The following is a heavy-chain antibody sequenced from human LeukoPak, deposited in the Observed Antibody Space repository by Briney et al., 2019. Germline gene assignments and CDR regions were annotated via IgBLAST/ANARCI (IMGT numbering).Heavy chain of an antibody. CDR2: ISTYKGNT. V-gene: IGHV1-18*01. CDR1: GYTFTSYG. CDR3: ARVQRGIAVAQPFDY. J-gene: IGHJ4*02. D-gene: IGHD6-19*01. Sequence: ASVKVSCKASGYTFTSYGISWVRQAPGQGLEWMGWISTYKGNTNYAQKLQGRVTMTTDTSTSTAYMELRSLRSDDTAVYYCARVQRGIAVAQPFDYWGQGTLVTVSS.